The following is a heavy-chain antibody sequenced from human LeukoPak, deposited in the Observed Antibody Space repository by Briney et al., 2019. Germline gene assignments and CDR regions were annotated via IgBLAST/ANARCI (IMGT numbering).Heavy chain of an antibody. CDR1: GGSISSYY. V-gene: IGHV4-34*01. J-gene: IGHJ4*02. CDR2: INHSGST. CDR3: ARLPVVPATIDY. Sequence: SETLSLTCTVSGGSISSYYWSWIRQPPGKGLEWIGEINHSGSTNYNPSLKSRVTISVDTSKNQFSLKLSSVTAADTAVYYCARLPVVPATIDYWGQGTLVTVSS. D-gene: IGHD2-2*01.